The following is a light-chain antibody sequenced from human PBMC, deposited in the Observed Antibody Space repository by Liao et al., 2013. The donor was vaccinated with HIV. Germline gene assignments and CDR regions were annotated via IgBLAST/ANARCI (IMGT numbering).Light chain of an antibody. V-gene: IGLV3-21*04. Sequence: SYVLTQPPSVSVAPGKTATISCGGNNIGTKSVHWYQQKPGQAPVLVISYGSDRPSGIPERFSGSNSGSTATLTISRVEAGDEADYYCQVWDSSSDHAVFGGGTKLTVL. CDR2: YGS. CDR3: QVWDSSSDHAV. CDR1: NIGTKS. J-gene: IGLJ3*02.